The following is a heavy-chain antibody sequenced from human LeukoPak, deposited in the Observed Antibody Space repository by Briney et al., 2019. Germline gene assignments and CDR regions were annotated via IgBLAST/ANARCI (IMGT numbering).Heavy chain of an antibody. CDR1: GFAVSSNY. Sequence: GGSLRPPCAASGFAVSSNYLTWVRQVPGKGLEWVSVIYGGGTTYYADSVKGRFTISRANSKNTVFLQMNSLRAEDTAVYYCARDRVTRGYSYGIPLYGMDVWGQGATVTVSS. CDR2: IYGGGTT. D-gene: IGHD5-18*01. J-gene: IGHJ6*02. CDR3: ARDRVTRGYSYGIPLYGMDV. V-gene: IGHV3-53*01.